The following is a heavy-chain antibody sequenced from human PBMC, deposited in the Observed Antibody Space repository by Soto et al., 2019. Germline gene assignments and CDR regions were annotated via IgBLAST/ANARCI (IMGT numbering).Heavy chain of an antibody. Sequence: GESLNISCKVSGYRFTSYWIGLVRQKPGKGLEWMGSIYPDDSDTTYSPSFQGQVTISADKSISTAYLQWSSLKASDTAMYYCARHLSASSYFDYWGQGTLVTVSS. CDR2: IYPDDSDT. V-gene: IGHV5-51*01. CDR1: GYRFTSYW. CDR3: ARHLSASSYFDY. J-gene: IGHJ4*02.